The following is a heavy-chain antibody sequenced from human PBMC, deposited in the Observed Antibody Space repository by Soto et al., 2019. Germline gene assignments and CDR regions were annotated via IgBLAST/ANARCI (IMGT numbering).Heavy chain of an antibody. D-gene: IGHD3-22*01. CDR2: IDWGDEK. V-gene: IGHV2-70*18. CDR1: GDSISSSDYY. J-gene: IGHJ4*02. CDR3: ARSTYYYDSSGYGFYSFDY. Sequence: TLSLTCSVSGDSISSSDYYWAWIRQPPGKALEWLALIDWGDEKYYSTSLKTRLTISKDTSKNQVVLTMTNMDPVDTATYYCARSTYYYDSSGYGFYSFDYWGQGTLVTVSS.